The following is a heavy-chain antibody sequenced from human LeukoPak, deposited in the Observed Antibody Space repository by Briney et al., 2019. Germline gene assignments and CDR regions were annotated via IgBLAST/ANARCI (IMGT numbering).Heavy chain of an antibody. J-gene: IGHJ4*02. CDR1: GFTFSDYY. D-gene: IGHD5-12*01. CDR2: ISSSGSTI. Sequence: PGGSLRLSCAASGFTFSDYYMSWIRQAPGKGLEWVSYISSSGSTIYYADSVKGRFTISRDNSKNTLYLQMNSLRAEDTAVYYCAKETDSGYDLSLFWDYWGQGTLVTVSS. V-gene: IGHV3-11*01. CDR3: AKETDSGYDLSLFWDY.